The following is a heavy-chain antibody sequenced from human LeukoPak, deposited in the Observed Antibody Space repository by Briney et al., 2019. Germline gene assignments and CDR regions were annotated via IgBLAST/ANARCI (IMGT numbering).Heavy chain of an antibody. CDR2: IYSGGST. Sequence: GGSLRLSCAASGFTFSSYSMSWVRQAPGKGLEWVSVIYSGGSTYYADSVKGRFTISRDNSKNTLYLQMNSLRAEDTAVYYCARVRSTDDAFDVWGQGTMVTVSS. CDR3: ARVRSTDDAFDV. J-gene: IGHJ3*01. V-gene: IGHV3-53*01. D-gene: IGHD5/OR15-5a*01. CDR1: GFTFSSYS.